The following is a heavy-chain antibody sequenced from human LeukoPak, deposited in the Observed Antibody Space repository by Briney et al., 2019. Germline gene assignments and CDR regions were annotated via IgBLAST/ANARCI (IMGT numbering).Heavy chain of an antibody. J-gene: IGHJ4*02. D-gene: IGHD4-17*01. CDR1: GFTFETYW. CDR3: ARDEPTVTTGPPVGS. V-gene: IGHV3-74*01. CDR2: INGYGSIT. Sequence: GGSLRLSCAASGFTFETYWMHWVRHAPGKGLEWVSCINGYGSITNHADSVKGRFTISRDNAKNTLYLQMNSLRVEDTAVYYCARDEPTVTTGPPVGSWGQGTLVTVSS.